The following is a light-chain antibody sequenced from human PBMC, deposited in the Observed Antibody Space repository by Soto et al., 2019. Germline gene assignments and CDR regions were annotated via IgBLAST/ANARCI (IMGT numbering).Light chain of an antibody. Sequence: EIVVKQSPGTLSLSPWERATLSCRASQSVSSSYLAWYQQKPGQAPRLLIYGASSRATGIPDRFSGSGSGTDFTLTISRLEPEDFAVYYCQQYGAVGQGTKVDIK. CDR3: QQYGA. CDR2: GAS. CDR1: QSVSSSY. V-gene: IGKV3-20*01. J-gene: IGKJ1*01.